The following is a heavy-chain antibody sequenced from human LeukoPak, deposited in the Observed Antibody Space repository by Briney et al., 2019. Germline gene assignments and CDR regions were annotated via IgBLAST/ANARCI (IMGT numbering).Heavy chain of an antibody. CDR1: GGSISSYY. J-gene: IGHJ4*02. Sequence: PSETLSLTCTVSGGSISSYYWSWIRQPPGKGLEWIGYIYYSGSTNYNPSLKSRVTISVDTSKNQFSLKLSSVTAADTAVYYCAKDLPKWSGSYRYYFDYWGQGTLVTVSS. V-gene: IGHV4-59*12. CDR3: AKDLPKWSGSYRYYFDY. D-gene: IGHD1-26*01. CDR2: IYYSGST.